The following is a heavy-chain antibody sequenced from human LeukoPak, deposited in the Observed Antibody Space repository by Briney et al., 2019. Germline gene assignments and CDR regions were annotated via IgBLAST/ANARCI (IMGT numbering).Heavy chain of an antibody. D-gene: IGHD6-19*01. CDR1: GVTFSSYW. CDR3: ASDGYSSGWDKNFYY. CDR2: IKQDGSEK. J-gene: IGHJ4*02. V-gene: IGHV3-7*01. Sequence: GGSLRLSCAASGVTFSSYWMSWVRQAPGKGLEWVGNIKQDGSEKYNVDSVRGRFTISRNNAKNSLYLQMNSLRAEDTAVYHWASDGYSSGWDKNFYYWGQGTLVTVSS.